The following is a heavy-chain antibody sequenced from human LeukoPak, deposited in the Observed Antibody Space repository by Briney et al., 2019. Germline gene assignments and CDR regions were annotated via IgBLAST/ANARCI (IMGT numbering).Heavy chain of an antibody. V-gene: IGHV1-3*01. CDR2: INAGNGNT. Sequence: ASVKVSCKASGYTFTSYAMHWVRRAPGQRLEWMGWINAGNGNTKYSQKFQGRVTITRDTSASTAYMELSSLRSEDTAVYYCARWGRCSSTSCPNGGLGYWGQGTLVTVSS. J-gene: IGHJ4*02. CDR1: GYTFTSYA. D-gene: IGHD2-2*01. CDR3: ARWGRCSSTSCPNGGLGY.